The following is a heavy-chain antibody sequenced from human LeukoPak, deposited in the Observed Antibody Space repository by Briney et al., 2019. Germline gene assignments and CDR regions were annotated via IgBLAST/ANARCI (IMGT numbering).Heavy chain of an antibody. Sequence: GGSLRLSCTASGFTFSSYAMHWVRQTPGKGLEWVAVISYDGSNEYYADSVKGRFTISRDNSKNTLYQQMNSLRAEDTAVYYCARDLGQQLVRLDYWGQGTLVTVSS. CDR2: ISYDGSNE. CDR3: ARDLGQQLVRLDY. J-gene: IGHJ4*02. V-gene: IGHV3-30-3*01. CDR1: GFTFSSYA. D-gene: IGHD6-13*01.